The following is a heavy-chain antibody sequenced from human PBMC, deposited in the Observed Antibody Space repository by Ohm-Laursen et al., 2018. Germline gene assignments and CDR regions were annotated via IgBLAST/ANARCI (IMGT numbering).Heavy chain of an antibody. CDR1: GSTFSSYA. CDR3: ARDSSRRAREGGMDV. Sequence: SLRLSCAASGSTFSSYAMNWVRQAPGKGLEWISYISETGSHIYDADSMRGRFTVARDNAKNLLYLQLNSLRVEDTAVYYCARDSSRRAREGGMDVWGQGTMVTVSS. CDR2: ISETGSHI. D-gene: IGHD6-6*01. V-gene: IGHV3-21*01. J-gene: IGHJ6*02.